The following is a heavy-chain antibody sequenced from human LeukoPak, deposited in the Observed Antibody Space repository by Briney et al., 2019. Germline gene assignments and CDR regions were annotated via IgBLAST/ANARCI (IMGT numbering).Heavy chain of an antibody. D-gene: IGHD6-13*01. CDR3: ARRSIAAAGPYYYYYMDV. CDR1: GGTFSSYA. J-gene: IGHJ6*03. V-gene: IGHV1-69*06. CDR2: IIPIFGTA. Sequence: ASVKVSCKASGGTFSSYAISWVRQAPGQGLEWMGGIIPIFGTANYAQKFQGRVTITADKSTSTAYMELSSLRSEDTAVYYCARRSIAAAGPYYYYYMDVWGKGPRSPSP.